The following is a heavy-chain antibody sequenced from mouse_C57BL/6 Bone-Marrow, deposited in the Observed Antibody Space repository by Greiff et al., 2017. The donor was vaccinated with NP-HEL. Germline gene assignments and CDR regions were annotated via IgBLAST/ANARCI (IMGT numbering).Heavy chain of an antibody. J-gene: IGHJ2*01. Sequence: EVQLVESGPGLVKPSQSLSLTCSVTGYSITSGYYWNWIRQFPGNKLEWMGYISYDGSNNYNPSLKNRISITRDTSKNQFFLKLNSVTTEDTATYYCAKDDYDVLNYWGQGTTLTVSS. CDR1: GYSITSGYY. D-gene: IGHD2-4*01. CDR2: ISYDGSN. V-gene: IGHV3-6*01. CDR3: AKDDYDVLNY.